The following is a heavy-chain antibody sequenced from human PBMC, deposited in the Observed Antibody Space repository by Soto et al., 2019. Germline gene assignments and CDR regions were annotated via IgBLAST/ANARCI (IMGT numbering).Heavy chain of an antibody. V-gene: IGHV4-39*01. J-gene: IGHJ3*02. CDR2: IYYSGST. CDR3: ARQSSSGPAFDI. D-gene: IGHD5-12*01. CDR1: GGSISSGNYY. Sequence: SETLSLTCTVSGGSISSGNYYWSWIRQPPGKGLEWIGSIYYSGSTYYNPSLKSRVTISVDTSKNQFSLKLSSVTAADTAVYYCARQSSSGPAFDIWGQGTMVTVSS.